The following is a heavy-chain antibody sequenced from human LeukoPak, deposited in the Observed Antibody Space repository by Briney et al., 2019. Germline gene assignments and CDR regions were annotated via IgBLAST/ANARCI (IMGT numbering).Heavy chain of an antibody. Sequence: GGSLRLSCAASGFTFDDYAMHWVRQAPGKGLEWVSLISWDGGSTYYADSVKGRFTISRDNSKNTLYLQMNSLRAEDTAVYYCAKEGNSGWGQGTLVTVSS. CDR1: GFTFDDYA. V-gene: IGHV3-43D*04. D-gene: IGHD6-19*01. CDR2: ISWDGGST. J-gene: IGHJ4*02. CDR3: AKEGNSG.